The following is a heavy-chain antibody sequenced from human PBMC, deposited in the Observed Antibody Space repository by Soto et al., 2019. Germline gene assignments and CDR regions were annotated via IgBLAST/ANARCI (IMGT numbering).Heavy chain of an antibody. J-gene: IGHJ4*02. D-gene: IGHD2-15*01. CDR3: GRGSSWTKVEY. CDR1: GGTVSNSA. CDR2: IIPIFGPA. Sequence: SVKVSCKASGGTVSNSAISWLRQAPGQGLEWMGGIIPIFGPAIYARKFRGRVTITADESTSTAYMELSTVRSEDTAVYYCGRGSSWTKVEYWGQGTQVTVSS. V-gene: IGHV1-69*13.